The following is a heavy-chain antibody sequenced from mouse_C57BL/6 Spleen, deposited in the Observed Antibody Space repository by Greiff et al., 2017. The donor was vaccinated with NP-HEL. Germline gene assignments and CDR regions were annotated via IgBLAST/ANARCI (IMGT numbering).Heavy chain of an antibody. CDR2: ISSGSSTI. CDR1: GFTFSDYG. D-gene: IGHD2-1*01. CDR3: ARVIYYGNYVDYFDY. J-gene: IGHJ2*01. Sequence: EVMLVESGGGLVKPGGSLKLSCAASGFTFSDYGMHWVRQAPEKGLEWVAYISSGSSTIYYADTVKGRFTISRDNAKNTLFLQMTSLRSEDTAMYYCARVIYYGNYVDYFDYWGQGTTLTVSS. V-gene: IGHV5-17*01.